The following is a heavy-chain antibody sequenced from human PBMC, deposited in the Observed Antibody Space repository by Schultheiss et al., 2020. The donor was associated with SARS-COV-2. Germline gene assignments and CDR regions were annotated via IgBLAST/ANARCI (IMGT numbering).Heavy chain of an antibody. J-gene: IGHJ4*02. Sequence: GGSLRLSCAASGFTFSRSGMHWVRQAPGKGLEWVSMIWADGSVQKYADSAKGRFTISRDNFNNILYLQMDSLRGEDTALYYCARDLGSAPFDFWGQGTLVTVSS. CDR2: IWADGSVQ. D-gene: IGHD3-16*01. CDR3: ARDLGSAPFDF. CDR1: GFTFSRSG. V-gene: IGHV3-33*01.